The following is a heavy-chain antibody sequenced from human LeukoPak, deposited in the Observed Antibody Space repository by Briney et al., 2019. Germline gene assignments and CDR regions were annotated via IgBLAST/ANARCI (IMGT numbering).Heavy chain of an antibody. CDR2: IYYSGST. Sequence: SETLSLTCTVSGGSISSYYWSWIRQPPGKGLEWIGYIYYSGSTNYNPSLKSRVTISVDTSKNQFSLKLSSVTAADTAVYYCARVASSSWSSFDYWGQGTLVTVSS. CDR3: ARVASSSWSSFDY. J-gene: IGHJ4*02. D-gene: IGHD6-13*01. V-gene: IGHV4-59*01. CDR1: GGSISSYY.